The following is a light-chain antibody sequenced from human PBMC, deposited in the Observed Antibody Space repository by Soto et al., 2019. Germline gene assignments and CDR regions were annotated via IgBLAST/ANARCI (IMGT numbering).Light chain of an antibody. Sequence: EIVLTQSPGTLSLSPGERATLSCRASQSVSSSYLAWYQQKPGQAPRLLIYGASFRATGMPARFSGSGFGTEFTLTISSLQSEDCAVYYCQQYDNWPRTFGQGTKVDIK. CDR1: QSVSSSY. CDR3: QQYDNWPRT. V-gene: IGKV3-15*01. J-gene: IGKJ1*01. CDR2: GAS.